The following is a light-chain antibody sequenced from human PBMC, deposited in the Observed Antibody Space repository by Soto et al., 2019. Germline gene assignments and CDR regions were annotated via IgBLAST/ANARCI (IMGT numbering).Light chain of an antibody. V-gene: IGLV2-14*03. J-gene: IGLJ2*01. Sequence: QAVVTQPASVSGSTGQSITISCTGSSSDIGHYNFVSWYQHHPGKAPKLFIYDVSDRPSGVSNRFSGSKSGNTASLTISGLQAEDEADYYCSSYATNRDVLFGGGTKLTV. CDR2: DVS. CDR3: SSYATNRDVL. CDR1: SSDIGHYNF.